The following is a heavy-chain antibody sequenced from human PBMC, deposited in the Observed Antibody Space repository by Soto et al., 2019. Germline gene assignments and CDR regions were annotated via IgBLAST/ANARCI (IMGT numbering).Heavy chain of an antibody. J-gene: IGHJ4*02. CDR1: GFPFSTYL. CDR2: IGPDGSAK. CDR3: SRDMCGRTAGCAN. V-gene: IGHV3-7*01. Sequence: EVQLVESGGDLVQPGGSLRLSCAASGFPFSTYLISWVRQAPGKGLEWVANIGPDGSAKYYMCSVKGRFTISRDNAKNSLYLQIDSMRVDDTATYYCSRDMCGRTAGCANWGQITLVIVSS. D-gene: IGHD6-19*01.